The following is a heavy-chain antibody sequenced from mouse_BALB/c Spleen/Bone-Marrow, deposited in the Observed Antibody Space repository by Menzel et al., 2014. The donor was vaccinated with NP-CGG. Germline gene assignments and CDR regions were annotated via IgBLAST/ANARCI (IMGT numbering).Heavy chain of an antibody. J-gene: IGHJ2*01. CDR3: ARYDGYSFDY. D-gene: IGHD2-3*01. V-gene: IGHV3-8*02. Sequence: EVQLQESGPSLVKPSQTLSLTCSVTGDSINSGYWNWIRKFPGNKLEYMGYISYSGSTYYNPSLKSRISITRDTSKNQYYLQLDSVTTEDTATYYCARYDGYSFDYWGRGTTLTVSS. CDR1: GDSINSGY. CDR2: ISYSGST.